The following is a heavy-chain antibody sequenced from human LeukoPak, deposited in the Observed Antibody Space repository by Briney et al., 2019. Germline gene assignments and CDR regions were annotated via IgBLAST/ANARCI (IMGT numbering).Heavy chain of an antibody. J-gene: IGHJ4*02. Sequence: GGSLRLSCAASGFTFSSYWMSWVRQAPGKWLEWVANIKQDGSEKYYVDSVKGRFTISRDNAKNSLYLQMNSLRAEDTAVYYCARDLPYSSPAEYYFDYWGQGTLVTVSS. CDR1: GFTFSSYW. D-gene: IGHD6-13*01. CDR3: ARDLPYSSPAEYYFDY. CDR2: IKQDGSEK. V-gene: IGHV3-7*01.